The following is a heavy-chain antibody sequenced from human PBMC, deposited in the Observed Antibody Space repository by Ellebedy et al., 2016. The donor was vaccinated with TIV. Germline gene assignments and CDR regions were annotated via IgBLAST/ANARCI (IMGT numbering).Heavy chain of an antibody. Sequence: MPSETLSLTCTLAGGSISSYYWSGIRQPPGKGREGIGCINYSGSTNYNSSLKSPVTISVDTSKNQFSLNLSAVTAADTGVYYCARHVEMEWLLSPVYGLDVWGQGTTVTVSS. CDR2: INYSGST. CDR3: ARHVEMEWLLSPVYGLDV. CDR1: GGSISSYY. D-gene: IGHD3-3*01. J-gene: IGHJ6*02. V-gene: IGHV4-59*08.